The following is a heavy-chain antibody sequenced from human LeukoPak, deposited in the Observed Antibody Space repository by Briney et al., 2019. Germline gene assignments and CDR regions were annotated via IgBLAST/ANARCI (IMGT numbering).Heavy chain of an antibody. J-gene: IGHJ5*02. CDR3: AKDGPDWFDP. CDR2: ISYDGSNK. Sequence: GGSLRLSCAASGFTFSSYGMHWVRQTPGKGLEWVAVISYDGSNKYYADSVKGRFTISRDNSKNTLYLQMNSLRAEDTAVYYCAKDGPDWFDPWGQGTLVTVSS. V-gene: IGHV3-30*18. CDR1: GFTFSSYG.